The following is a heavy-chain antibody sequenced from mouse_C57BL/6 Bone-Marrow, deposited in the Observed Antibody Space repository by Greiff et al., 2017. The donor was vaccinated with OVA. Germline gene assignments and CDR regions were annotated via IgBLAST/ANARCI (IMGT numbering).Heavy chain of an antibody. Sequence: VQLKQPGAELVRPGASVKLSCTASGFNFNDYYMHWVKERPEQGLEWIGWIDPANGDTDYASKFKGKATITADTSSKTICLQLSSLTSEDTAVYDSTSSRFWGQGTTLTVSS. V-gene: IGHV14-4*01. J-gene: IGHJ2*01. CDR3: TSSRF. CDR1: GFNFNDYY. CDR2: IDPANGDT.